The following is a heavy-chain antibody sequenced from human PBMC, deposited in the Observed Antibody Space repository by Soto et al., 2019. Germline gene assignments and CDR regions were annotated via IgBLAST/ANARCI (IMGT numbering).Heavy chain of an antibody. J-gene: IGHJ4*02. V-gene: IGHV3-9*01. Sequence: EVQLVESGGGLVQPGRSLRLSCAASGFTFDDYAMHWVRQAPGKGLEWVSGISWNSGSIGYADSVKGRFTISRDNAKNSLYLQMNSLRAEDTALYYCAKDNLRRLRYFDWLLFDYWGQGTLVTVSS. D-gene: IGHD3-9*01. CDR2: ISWNSGSI. CDR1: GFTFDDYA. CDR3: AKDNLRRLRYFDWLLFDY.